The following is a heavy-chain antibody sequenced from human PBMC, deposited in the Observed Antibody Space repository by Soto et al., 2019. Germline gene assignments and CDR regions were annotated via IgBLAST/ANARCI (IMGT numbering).Heavy chain of an antibody. CDR3: TTVGGYDPYYYYGMDV. D-gene: IGHD5-12*01. V-gene: IGHV3-15*01. Sequence: PVGSLRLSCAASGFTFSNAWMSWVRQAPGEGLEWVGRIKSKTDGGTTDYAAPVKGRFTISRDDSKNTLYLQMNSLKTEDTAVYYCTTVGGYDPYYYYGMDVWGQGTTVTVSS. J-gene: IGHJ6*02. CDR2: IKSKTDGGTT. CDR1: GFTFSNAW.